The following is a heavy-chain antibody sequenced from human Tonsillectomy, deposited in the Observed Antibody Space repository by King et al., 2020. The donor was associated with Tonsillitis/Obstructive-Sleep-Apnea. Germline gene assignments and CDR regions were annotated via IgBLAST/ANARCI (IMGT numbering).Heavy chain of an antibody. J-gene: IGHJ1*01. D-gene: IGHD1-7*01. Sequence: VQLVESGGGLVKPGGSLRLSCAGSGFTFSDYTMNWVRQAPGKGLEWVSSISSSSSYIFYADSVRGRFTISRDNAKKSLYLQLNSLRAEETAVYYCARDLESNWNFGYFEHWGQGTLVTVSS. CDR1: GFTFSDYT. V-gene: IGHV3-21*01. CDR2: ISSSSSYI. CDR3: ARDLESNWNFGYFEH.